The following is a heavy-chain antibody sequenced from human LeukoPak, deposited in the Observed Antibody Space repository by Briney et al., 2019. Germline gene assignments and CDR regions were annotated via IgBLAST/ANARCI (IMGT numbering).Heavy chain of an antibody. V-gene: IGHV4-34*01. CDR2: INHSGST. J-gene: IGHJ5*02. Sequence: SETLSLTCAVYGGSFSGYYWSWIRQPPGKGLEWIGEINHSGSTNYNPSLKSRVTIPVDTSKNQFSLKLSSVTAADTAVYYCARVRYCSGGSCSWGQGTLVTVSS. D-gene: IGHD2-15*01. CDR3: ARVRYCSGGSCS. CDR1: GGSFSGYY.